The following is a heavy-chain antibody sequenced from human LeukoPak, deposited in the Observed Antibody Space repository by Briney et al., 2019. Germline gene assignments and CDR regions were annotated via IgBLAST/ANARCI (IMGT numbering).Heavy chain of an antibody. V-gene: IGHV1-18*01. CDR2: ISAYNGNT. D-gene: IGHD4-17*01. CDR3: ARDPTTVTVGYFDY. Sequence: GASVKVSCTASGYTFTSYGISWVRQAPGQGLEWMGWISAYNGNTNYAQKLQCRVTMTTDTSTSTAYMELRSLRSDDTAVYYCARDPTTVTVGYFDYWGQGTLVTVSS. J-gene: IGHJ4*02. CDR1: GYTFTSYG.